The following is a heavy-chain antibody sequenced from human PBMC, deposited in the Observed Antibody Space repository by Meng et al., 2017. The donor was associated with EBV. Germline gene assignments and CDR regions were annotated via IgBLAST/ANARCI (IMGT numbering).Heavy chain of an antibody. Sequence: VEVVGSGGVLIPPGGSLGLSCAAYGFTVSSKYMSWVRQAPGKGLEWVSVIYSGGSTYYADSVKGRFTISRDNSKNTLYLQMNSLRAEDTAVYYCAKHRLGPLDYWGQGTLVTVAS. CDR2: IYSGGST. CDR3: AKHRLGPLDY. D-gene: IGHD5-12*01. V-gene: IGHV3-53*01. J-gene: IGHJ4*02. CDR1: GFTVSSKY.